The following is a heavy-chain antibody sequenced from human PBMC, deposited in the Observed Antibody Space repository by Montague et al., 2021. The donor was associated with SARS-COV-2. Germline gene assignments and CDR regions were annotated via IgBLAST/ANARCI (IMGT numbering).Heavy chain of an antibody. D-gene: IGHD1-1*01. CDR1: GFTFSSYG. V-gene: IGHV3-23*01. J-gene: IGHJ4*02. Sequence: SLRLSCAASGFTFSSYGMSWIRQAPGKGLEWVSDLSGSGASTRYADYVNGRFTISRDNSKNTLYLQMNSLRAEDTAIYYCGKNRQRVPLKAPPDYWGQGTLVTVSS. CDR3: GKNRQRVPLKAPPDY. CDR2: LSGSGAST.